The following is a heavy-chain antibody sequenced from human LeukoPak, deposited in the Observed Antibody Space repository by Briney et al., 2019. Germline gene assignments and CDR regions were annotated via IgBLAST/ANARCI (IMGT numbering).Heavy chain of an antibody. J-gene: IGHJ4*02. V-gene: IGHV4-34*01. CDR3: ARHKSSGTYPLDY. CDR2: INHSGST. D-gene: IGHD1-26*01. CDR1: GGSFSGYY. Sequence: SETLSLTCAVYGGSFSGYYWSWIRQPPGKGLEWIGEINHSGSTNYNPSLKSRVTISVDTSKNQFSLKLSSVTAADTAVYYCARHKSSGTYPLDYWGQGSLVTVSS.